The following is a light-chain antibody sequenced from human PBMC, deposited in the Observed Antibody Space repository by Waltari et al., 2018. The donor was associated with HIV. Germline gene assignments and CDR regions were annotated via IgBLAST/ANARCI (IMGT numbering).Light chain of an antibody. CDR2: RNK. Sequence: QSVLTQPPSASGTPGQRVTISCSGSSSNIGSNSVSWYQQLPGPAPKLLSYRNKQRPSGVPDRFAGSKSGTSASLAISGLRSEGEAAYYCAAWDGSLSGRVFGGGTKLTVL. V-gene: IGLV1-47*01. J-gene: IGLJ3*02. CDR3: AAWDGSLSGRV. CDR1: SSNIGSNS.